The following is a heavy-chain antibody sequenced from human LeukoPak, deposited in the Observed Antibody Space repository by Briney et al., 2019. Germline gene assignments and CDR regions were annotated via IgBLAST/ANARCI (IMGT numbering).Heavy chain of an antibody. CDR3: ARDFRRNYFDP. V-gene: IGHV1-2*02. Sequence: ASVKVSCKASGYPFSAYCMHWVRQAPGQGFEWMGWINSNLGDTSYAQKFQGGVTMTRDTSISTAYMELSRLTSDDTAMYYCARDFRRNYFDPWGQGTLVTVSS. CDR2: INSNLGDT. J-gene: IGHJ5*02. CDR1: GYPFSAYC.